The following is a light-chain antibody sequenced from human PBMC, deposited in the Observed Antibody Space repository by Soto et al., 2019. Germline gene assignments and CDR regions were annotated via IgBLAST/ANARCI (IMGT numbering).Light chain of an antibody. CDR3: QQYNLYSPLT. CDR1: QSISTW. J-gene: IGKJ4*01. CDR2: EAS. V-gene: IGKV1-5*03. Sequence: DIQMTQSPSTLSASVGDRVTITCRASQSISTWLAWYQQKPGKAPQVLIYEASSLQSGVPSRFSGSGSGTEFTLTISSLQPDDFATYYCQQYNLYSPLTFGGGTKVEIK.